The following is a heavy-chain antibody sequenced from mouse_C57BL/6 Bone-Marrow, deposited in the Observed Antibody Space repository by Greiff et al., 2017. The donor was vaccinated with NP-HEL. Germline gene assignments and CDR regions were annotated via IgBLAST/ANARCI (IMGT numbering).Heavy chain of an antibody. V-gene: IGHV5-17*01. Sequence: EVKLQESGGGLVKPGGSLKLSCAASGFTFSDYGMHWVRQAPEKGLEWVAYISSGSSTIYYADTVKGRFTISRDNAKNTLFLQMTSLRSEDTAMYYCAREYYGSSYWYFDVWGTGTTVTVSS. CDR2: ISSGSSTI. D-gene: IGHD1-1*01. CDR1: GFTFSDYG. J-gene: IGHJ1*03. CDR3: AREYYGSSYWYFDV.